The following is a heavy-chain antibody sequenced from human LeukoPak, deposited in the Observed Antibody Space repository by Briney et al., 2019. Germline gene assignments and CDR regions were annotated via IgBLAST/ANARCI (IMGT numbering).Heavy chain of an antibody. Sequence: GGSLRLSCAASGFTFSSYWMNWVRQAPGKGLVWVSRIASDGSSTTYVDSVKGRFSISRDNAKNTLYLQMNSLRVEDTAVYYCARGRPHGNDYWGQGTLVTVSS. CDR2: IASDGSST. V-gene: IGHV3-74*01. J-gene: IGHJ4*02. D-gene: IGHD4-23*01. CDR1: GFTFSSYW. CDR3: ARGRPHGNDY.